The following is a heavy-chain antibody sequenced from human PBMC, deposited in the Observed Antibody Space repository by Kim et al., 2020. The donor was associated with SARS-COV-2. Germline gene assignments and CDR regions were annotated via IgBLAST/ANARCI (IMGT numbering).Heavy chain of an antibody. CDR2: IIPTLDEA. J-gene: IGHJ4*02. CDR3: ARAFPSNWVIDH. Sequence: SVKVSCKASGDTFDDFAIAWVRRAPGQGLEWMGGIIPTLDEAHSGQNFEGRVTMTADSHTTTAFMELSGLRSDDTAVYYCARAFPSNWVIDHWGQGTLV. CDR1: GDTFDDFA. V-gene: IGHV1-69*13. D-gene: IGHD2-2*01.